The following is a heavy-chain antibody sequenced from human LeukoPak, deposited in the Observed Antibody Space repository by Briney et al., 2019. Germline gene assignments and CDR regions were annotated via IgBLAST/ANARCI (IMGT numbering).Heavy chain of an antibody. CDR1: GFTFDDYA. CDR2: ISWNSGSI. V-gene: IGHV3-9*01. D-gene: IGHD3-22*01. Sequence: GRSLRLSCAASGFTFDDYAMHWVRQAPGKGLEWVSGISWNSGSISYADSVKGRFTISRDNAKNSLYLQMNSLRAEDTALYYCAKTYHYYDSSGYLGGFDYWGQGTLVTVSS. CDR3: AKTYHYYDSSGYLGGFDY. J-gene: IGHJ4*02.